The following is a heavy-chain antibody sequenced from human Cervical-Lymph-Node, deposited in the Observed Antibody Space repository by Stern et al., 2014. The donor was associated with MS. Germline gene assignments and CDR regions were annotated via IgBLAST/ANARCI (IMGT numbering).Heavy chain of an antibody. CDR2: IIPSTGIA. J-gene: IGHJ3*02. CDR3: ARDGGGVDI. CDR1: GGTFSSYA. Sequence: QLVQSGAEVKKPGSSVKVSCKASGGTFSSYAISWVRQAPGQGLEWVGGIIPSTGIANHAQKFQGRVTITADKSTNTGYMELSSLRSEDTALYYCARDGGGVDIWGQGTMVSVSS. V-gene: IGHV1-69*17. D-gene: IGHD2-8*01.